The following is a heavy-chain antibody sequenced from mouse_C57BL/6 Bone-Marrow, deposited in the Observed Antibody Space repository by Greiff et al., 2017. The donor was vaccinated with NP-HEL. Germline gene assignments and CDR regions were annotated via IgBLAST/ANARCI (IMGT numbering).Heavy chain of an antibody. J-gene: IGHJ1*03. CDR1: GYSFTDYN. V-gene: IGHV1-39*01. Sequence: QLQQSGPELVKPGASVKISCKASGYSFTDYNMNWVKQSNGKSLEWIGVINPNYGTTSYNQKFKGKATLTVDQSSSTAYMQLNSLTSEDSAVYYCAKSGIYDGHYGDWYFDVWGTGTTVTVSS. CDR3: AKSGIYDGHYGDWYFDV. CDR2: INPNYGTT. D-gene: IGHD2-3*01.